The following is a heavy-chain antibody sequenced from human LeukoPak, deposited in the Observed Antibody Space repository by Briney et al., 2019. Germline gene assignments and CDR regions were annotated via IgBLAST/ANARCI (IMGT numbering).Heavy chain of an antibody. Sequence: GGSLRLSCAASGLTVSSNCMSWVRQAPGKGLEWVSFIYSGGNTYYADSVKGRFTISRDNSKNTVHLQMNSLRAEDAAVYFCAKAPVTSCRGAYCYPFDSWGQGTLVTVSS. V-gene: IGHV3-53*01. D-gene: IGHD2-21*01. J-gene: IGHJ4*02. CDR3: AKAPVTSCRGAYCYPFDS. CDR1: GLTVSSNC. CDR2: IYSGGNT.